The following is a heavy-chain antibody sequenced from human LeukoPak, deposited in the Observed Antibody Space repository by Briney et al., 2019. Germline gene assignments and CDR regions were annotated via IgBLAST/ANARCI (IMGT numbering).Heavy chain of an antibody. V-gene: IGHV3-23*01. CDR2: ISGSGGST. CDR3: AKDRVAAAYPYYFDY. CDR1: GFTFSSYA. Sequence: GGSLRLSCAASGFTFSSYAMSWVRQAPGKGLEWVSAISGSGGSTYYADSVKGRFTISRDNSKNTLYLQMNSLRAEDTAVYYCAKDRVAAAYPYYFDYWGQGTLVTVAS. J-gene: IGHJ4*02. D-gene: IGHD6-13*01.